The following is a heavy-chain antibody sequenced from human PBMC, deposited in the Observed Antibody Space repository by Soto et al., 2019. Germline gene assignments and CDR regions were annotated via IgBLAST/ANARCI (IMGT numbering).Heavy chain of an antibody. CDR1: GYTFTNYD. CDR3: AKDKSAWGFFDF. Sequence: QVQLVQSGAEVKKPGASVKVSCKASGYTFTNYDINWVRQAPGQGLEWMGWISAYNGNTNYAQKLQGRVTMTTDTSTSTAYMELRSLRSDDTAVYYCAKDKSAWGFFDFWGQGTQVTVSP. V-gene: IGHV1-18*01. CDR2: ISAYNGNT. J-gene: IGHJ4*02. D-gene: IGHD7-27*01.